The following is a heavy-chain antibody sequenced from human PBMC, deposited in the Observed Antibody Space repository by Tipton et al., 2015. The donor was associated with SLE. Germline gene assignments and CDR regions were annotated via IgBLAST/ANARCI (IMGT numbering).Heavy chain of an antibody. J-gene: IGHJ3*02. CDR1: GASISSNIYY. CDR3: ARQYYYDSSGYGGVDAFDI. D-gene: IGHD3-22*01. V-gene: IGHV4-39*01. CDR2: ISYSGST. Sequence: GLVKPSETLSLTCTVSGASISSNIYYWGWIRQPPGKGLEWSGSISYSGSTSYNPSLKSRVTISVDTSKNQFSLKLSSVTAADTAVYYCARQYYYDSSGYGGVDAFDIWGQGTMVTVSS.